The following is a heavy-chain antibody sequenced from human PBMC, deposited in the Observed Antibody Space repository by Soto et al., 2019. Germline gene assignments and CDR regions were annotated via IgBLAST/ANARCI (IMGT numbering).Heavy chain of an antibody. D-gene: IGHD2-21*02. V-gene: IGHV4-31*03. J-gene: IGHJ4*02. CDR3: ARVGCGAGACFLDY. CDR2: IYYSGST. Sequence: QVQLQESGPGLVKPSQTLSLTCTVSGGSISSGGYYWSWIRQHPGKALEWIGYIYYSGSTYYNPSLKSRVTMFVDTSRNKFSLSLHSVTAADTAVYYCARVGCGAGACFLDYWGQGTLVTVSS. CDR1: GGSISSGGYY.